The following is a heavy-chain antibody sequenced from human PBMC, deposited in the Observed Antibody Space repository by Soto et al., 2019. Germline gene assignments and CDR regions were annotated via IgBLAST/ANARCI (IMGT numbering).Heavy chain of an antibody. CDR1: GFTFSSYS. V-gene: IGHV3-48*01. D-gene: IGHD2-2*01. CDR3: AREDIVVVPAAETFDY. Sequence: GGSLRLSCAASGFTFSSYSMNWVRQAPGKGLEWVSYISSSSSTIYYADSVKGRFTISRDNAKNSLYLQMNSLRAEDTAVYYCAREDIVVVPAAETFDYWGQGTLVTVSS. J-gene: IGHJ4*02. CDR2: ISSSSSTI.